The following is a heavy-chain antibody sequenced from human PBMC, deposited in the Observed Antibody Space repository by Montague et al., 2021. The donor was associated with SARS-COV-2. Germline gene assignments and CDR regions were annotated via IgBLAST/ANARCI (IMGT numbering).Heavy chain of an antibody. CDR2: IDHSGSA. CDR3: ARLSDSGPWWWGDY. Sequence: SETLSLTCTVSGGSISSNNYYWGWVRQPPGKGLDWIGSIDHSGSAYYNPSLQSRVTISIYTSKNQFSLKLSSVTAAATAVCYCARLSDSGPWWWGDYWGQGTRVTVSS. J-gene: IGHJ4*02. CDR1: GGSISSNNYY. V-gene: IGHV4-39*01. D-gene: IGHD2-8*02.